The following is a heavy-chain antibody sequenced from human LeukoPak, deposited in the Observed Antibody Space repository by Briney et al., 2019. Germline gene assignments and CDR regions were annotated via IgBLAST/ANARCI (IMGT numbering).Heavy chain of an antibody. CDR2: IISDGSSI. CDR3: AKDGKYYDFWSGYYSRSYYYYMDV. V-gene: IGHV3-74*01. Sequence: GGSLRLSCAASGFTLSSYWMHWVRQAPGQGLVWVSRIISDGSSISYADSVKGRFTISRDNSKNTLYLQMNSLRAEDTAVYYCAKDGKYYDFWSGYYSRSYYYYMDVWGKGTTVTVSS. CDR1: GFTLSSYW. J-gene: IGHJ6*03. D-gene: IGHD3-3*01.